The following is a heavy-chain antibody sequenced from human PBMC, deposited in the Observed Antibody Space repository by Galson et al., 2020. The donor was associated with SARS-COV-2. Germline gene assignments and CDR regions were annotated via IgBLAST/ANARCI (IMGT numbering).Heavy chain of an antibody. CDR1: GYTFNTYA. CDR3: AIGNGSGSFLIDY. V-gene: IGHV1-3*01. J-gene: IGHJ4*02. CDR2: INAVNGNT. Sequence: ASVKVSCKASGYTFNTYAMHWVRQAPGQRLEWMGLINAVNGNTKYSQKFQGRVTITRDTSASTDYMELSSLRSEDTAVYYCAIGNGSGSFLIDYWGQGTLVTVSS. D-gene: IGHD3-10*01.